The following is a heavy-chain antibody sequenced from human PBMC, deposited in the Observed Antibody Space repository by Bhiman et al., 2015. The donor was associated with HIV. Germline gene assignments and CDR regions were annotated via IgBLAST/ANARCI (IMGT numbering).Heavy chain of an antibody. CDR3: ARGSSSALSAERFDP. Sequence: QVQLVESGGGVVQPGRSLRLSCAASGFTLTSYAMHWVRQAPGKGLEWVAVISNDGNNKFFADSVKGRFTISRDNAKNSLYLQMNSLRAEDTAVYYCARGSSSALSAERFDPWGQGTLVTVSS. D-gene: IGHD6-6*01. CDR2: ISNDGNNK. CDR1: GFTLTSYA. J-gene: IGHJ5*02. V-gene: IGHV3-30*04.